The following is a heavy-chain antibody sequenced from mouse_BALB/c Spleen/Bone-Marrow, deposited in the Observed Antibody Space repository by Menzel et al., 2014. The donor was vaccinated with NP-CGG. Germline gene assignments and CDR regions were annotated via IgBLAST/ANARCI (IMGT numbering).Heavy chain of an antibody. D-gene: IGHD1-1*01. V-gene: IGHV3-2*02. CDR3: TRGGVDFDY. Sequence: VQLQQSGPGLVKPSQSLSLTCTVTGYSITSDYDWNWIRQFPGNKLEWMGYISYSDSTSYNPSLKSRISITRDTSKNQFFLHLNFVTTEDTATYYCTRGGVDFDYWGQGTTLTVSS. J-gene: IGHJ2*01. CDR1: GYSITSDYD. CDR2: ISYSDST.